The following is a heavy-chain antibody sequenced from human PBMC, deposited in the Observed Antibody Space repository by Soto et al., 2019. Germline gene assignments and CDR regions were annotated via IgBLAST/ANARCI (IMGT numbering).Heavy chain of an antibody. CDR3: ARGTTVVTHRFDY. D-gene: IGHD4-17*01. CDR1: GYSFTSYW. CDR2: IYPGDSDT. V-gene: IGHV5-51*01. J-gene: IGHJ4*02. Sequence: GESLKISCNGSGYSFTSYWIGLVLQMPGKGLEWMGIIYPGDSDTRYSPSFQGQVTISADKSISTAYLQWSSLKASDTAMYYCARGTTVVTHRFDYWGQGTLVTVSS.